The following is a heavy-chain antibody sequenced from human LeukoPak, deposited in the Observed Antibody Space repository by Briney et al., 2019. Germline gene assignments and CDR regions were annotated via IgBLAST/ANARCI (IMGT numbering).Heavy chain of an antibody. V-gene: IGHV3-23*01. D-gene: IGHD4-11*01. CDR3: AKGPRTTTVTIGFDY. Sequence: GGSLRLSCAASGFTFSSYAMSWVRQAPGKGLEWVSGISGSGDNTYYADSVKGRFTISRDNSKNTLYLQMNSLRAEDTAVYYCAKGPRTTTVTIGFDYWGQGTLVTVSS. CDR2: ISGSGDNT. J-gene: IGHJ4*02. CDR1: GFTFSSYA.